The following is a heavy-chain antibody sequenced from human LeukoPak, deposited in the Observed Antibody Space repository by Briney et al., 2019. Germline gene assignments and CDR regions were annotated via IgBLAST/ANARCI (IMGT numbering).Heavy chain of an antibody. Sequence: SVKVSCKASGGTFSSYAISWVRQAPGQGLEWMGGIIPIFGTANYAQKFQGRVTITADESTSTAYMELSSLRSGDTAVYYCANTYYYGSGRSGWFDPWGQGTLVTVSS. CDR1: GGTFSSYA. CDR2: IIPIFGTA. J-gene: IGHJ5*02. V-gene: IGHV1-69*13. CDR3: ANTYYYGSGRSGWFDP. D-gene: IGHD3-10*01.